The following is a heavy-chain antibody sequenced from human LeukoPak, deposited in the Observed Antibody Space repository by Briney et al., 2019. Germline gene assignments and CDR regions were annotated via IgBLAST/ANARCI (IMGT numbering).Heavy chain of an antibody. CDR2: SDHSGTT. J-gene: IGHJ4*02. Sequence: SETLSLTCAVYGGSFSGYFWIWIRQPPGKGLEWIGESDHSGTTNYNPSLKSRVTISVDTSKNQFSLKLNSVTAADTAVYYCAKFGGMCDSMVVAATRRFDYWGQGTLVTVSS. D-gene: IGHD2-15*01. CDR3: AKFGGMCDSMVVAATRRFDY. V-gene: IGHV4-34*01. CDR1: GGSFSGYF.